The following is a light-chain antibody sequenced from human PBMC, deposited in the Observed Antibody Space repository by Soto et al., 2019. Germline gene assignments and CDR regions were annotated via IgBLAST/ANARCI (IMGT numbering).Light chain of an antibody. J-gene: IGLJ2*01. Sequence: QSVLTQPPSASGTPGQRVTISCSGSSSNIGTHTVIWYQQLPGAAPRLLIYSDNHRPSGVPARFSGSKSGSTAALAITGLQSEDEADYYCAAWDVSLVVFGGGTKLTVL. CDR3: AAWDVSLVV. CDR2: SDN. V-gene: IGLV1-44*01. CDR1: SSNIGTHT.